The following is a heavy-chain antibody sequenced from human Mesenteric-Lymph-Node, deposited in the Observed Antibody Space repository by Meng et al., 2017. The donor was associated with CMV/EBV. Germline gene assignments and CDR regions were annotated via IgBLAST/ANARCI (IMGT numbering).Heavy chain of an antibody. Sequence: GESLKISCVASGFTFSSSYMSWIRQAPGKGLEWVANIKHDGSEKAYVGSVKGRFTISRDNAKNSLDLQMKSLRAEDTAVYYCAGGAALHYWGQGTLVTVSS. CDR3: AGGAALHY. V-gene: IGHV3-7*01. CDR1: GFTFSSSY. J-gene: IGHJ4*02. D-gene: IGHD2-21*02. CDR2: IKHDGSEK.